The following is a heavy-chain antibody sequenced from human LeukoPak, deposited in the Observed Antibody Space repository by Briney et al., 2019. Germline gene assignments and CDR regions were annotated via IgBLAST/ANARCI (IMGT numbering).Heavy chain of an antibody. Sequence: GRSLRPSYPASGFSLSDYHMIWIRHPPGKGREWVSYISFSGRTIHYADSVKGRFTISRDNARSSLYLQMNSLGAEDTAVYYCARLGSSWPNWFDPWGQGTLVTVSS. V-gene: IGHV3-11*01. CDR3: ARLGSSWPNWFDP. CDR1: GFSLSDYH. J-gene: IGHJ5*02. CDR2: ISFSGRTI. D-gene: IGHD6-13*01.